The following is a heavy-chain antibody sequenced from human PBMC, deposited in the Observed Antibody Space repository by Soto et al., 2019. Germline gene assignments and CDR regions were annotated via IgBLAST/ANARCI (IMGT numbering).Heavy chain of an antibody. D-gene: IGHD1-1*01. J-gene: IGHJ4*02. Sequence: PGGSLRLCCAASGFTFSSYWMSWVRQAPGKGLEWVANIKQDGSEKYYVDSVKGRFTISRDNAKNSLYLQMNSLRAEDTAVYYCARDSSADWNDLGIDYWGQGTLVTVSS. CDR3: ARDSSADWNDLGIDY. V-gene: IGHV3-7*01. CDR2: IKQDGSEK. CDR1: GFTFSSYW.